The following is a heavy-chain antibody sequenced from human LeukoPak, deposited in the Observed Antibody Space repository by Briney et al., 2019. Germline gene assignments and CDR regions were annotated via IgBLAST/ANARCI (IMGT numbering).Heavy chain of an antibody. Sequence: ASVKVSCKASGYTFSTYGISWVRQAPGQGLEWMGRISAYNGNANYAQKFQGRVTMTTDTSTTTAYMELRSLRSNDTAVYYCARDRVTYSTSSGVDYWGQGTLVTVSS. CDR3: ARDRVTYSTSSGVDY. V-gene: IGHV1-18*01. CDR2: ISAYNGNA. CDR1: GYTFSTYG. J-gene: IGHJ4*02. D-gene: IGHD6-6*01.